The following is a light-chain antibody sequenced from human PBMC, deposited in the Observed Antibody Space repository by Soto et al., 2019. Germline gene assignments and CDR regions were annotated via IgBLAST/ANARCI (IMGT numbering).Light chain of an antibody. J-gene: IGLJ2*01. V-gene: IGLV2-11*01. CDR2: DVS. CDR1: SGDVGGYNY. Sequence: QSALTQPRSVSGSPGQSVTISCTGTSGDVGGYNYVSWYQQHPGKAPKLMIYDVSKRPSGVPDRFSGSKSGNTASLTISGLQAEDEADYYCCSYAGSYVFGGGTKLTVL. CDR3: CSYAGSYV.